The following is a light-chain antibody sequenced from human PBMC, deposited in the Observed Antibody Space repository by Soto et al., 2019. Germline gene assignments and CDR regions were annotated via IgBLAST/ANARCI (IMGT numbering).Light chain of an antibody. CDR2: EGT. CDR1: STDFENYNL. J-gene: IGLJ2*01. V-gene: IGLV2-23*01. Sequence: QSALTQPASVSGSPGQSITISCTRSSTDFENYNLVSWYQHCPDKAPKLIIYEGTKRPSEISDRFSCSESDTTASLIISGLQPEDEADYYCSSYAGSSARVVFGGGTKLTVL. CDR3: SSYAGSSARVV.